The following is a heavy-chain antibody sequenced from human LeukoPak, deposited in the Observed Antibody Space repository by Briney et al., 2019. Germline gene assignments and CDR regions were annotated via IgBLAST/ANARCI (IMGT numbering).Heavy chain of an antibody. CDR1: GFTFSDYA. D-gene: IGHD3-16*01. J-gene: IGHJ6*02. V-gene: IGHV3-23*01. CDR2: INTSGGAT. Sequence: PGGSLRLSCTASGFTFSDYAMSWVRQVPGKGLEWVSGINTSGGATYYADSVRGRFTISRDNSKNTLSLQMNSLRAEDTALYYCAKAWGRNHYYGLDVWGQGTTVTVSS. CDR3: AKAWGRNHYYGLDV.